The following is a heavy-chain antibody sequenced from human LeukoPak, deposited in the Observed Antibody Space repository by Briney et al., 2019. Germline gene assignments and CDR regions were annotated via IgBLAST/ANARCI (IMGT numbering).Heavy chain of an antibody. D-gene: IGHD3-22*01. CDR3: ARSPPSRYYYDNSGYSAGYFDY. J-gene: IGHJ4*02. Sequence: LVKPTQTLTLTCTFSGFSLSTSGVGVGWIRQPPGKALEWIGYIYHGGSTYYNPSLKSRVTISVDKSKNQFSLNLTSVTAADTAIYFCARSPPSRYYYDNSGYSAGYFDYWGQGTLVTVSS. CDR2: IYHGGST. CDR1: GFSLSTSGVG. V-gene: IGHV4-30-2*01.